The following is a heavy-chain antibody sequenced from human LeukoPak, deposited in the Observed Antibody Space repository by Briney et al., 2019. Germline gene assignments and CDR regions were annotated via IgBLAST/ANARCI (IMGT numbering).Heavy chain of an antibody. CDR2: IYSGGTT. Sequence: HPGGSLRLSCAASGFTVSGNYMSWVRQAPGKGLEWVSLIYSGGTTYYADSVKGRFTISRDSAKNSLYLQMNSLRAEDTAVYYCAREAERGDSSSYYGYYFDYWGQGALVTVSS. CDR3: AREAERGDSSSYYGYYFDY. D-gene: IGHD3-22*01. V-gene: IGHV3-53*01. CDR1: GFTVSGNY. J-gene: IGHJ4*02.